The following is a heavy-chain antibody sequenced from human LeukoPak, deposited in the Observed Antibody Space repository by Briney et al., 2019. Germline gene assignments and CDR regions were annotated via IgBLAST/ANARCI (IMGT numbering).Heavy chain of an antibody. CDR2: IYPGDSDT. J-gene: IGHJ6*03. CDR3: VRGGRNYYYYYMDV. V-gene: IGHV5-51*01. D-gene: IGHD1-1*01. CDR1: GYSFTSYW. Sequence: GESLKISCEASGYSFTSYWIGWVRQMPGKGPEWMGMIYPGDSDTKYRPSFQGQVTISADKLITTAYLQWNSLKASDTAMYYCVRGGRNYYYYYMDVWGTGTTVTVSS.